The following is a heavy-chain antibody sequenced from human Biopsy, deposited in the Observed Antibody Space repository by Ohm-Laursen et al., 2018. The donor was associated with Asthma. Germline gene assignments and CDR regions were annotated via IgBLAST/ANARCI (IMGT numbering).Heavy chain of an antibody. D-gene: IGHD6-13*01. CDR1: GYTFIGCH. V-gene: IGHV1-2*06. CDR2: INPNSGGT. CDR3: AGGQKSAGDRWFDP. J-gene: IGHJ5*02. Sequence: ASVKVSCKASGYTFIGCHIHWMRQAPGQGLEWMGRINPNSGGTNYAQKFQGRVTMTRDTSISTAYMEVSRLRSDDTAVYYCAGGQKSAGDRWFDPWGQETLVTVSS.